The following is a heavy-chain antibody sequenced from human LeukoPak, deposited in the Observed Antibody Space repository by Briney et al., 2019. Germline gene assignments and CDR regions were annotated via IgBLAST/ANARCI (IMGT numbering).Heavy chain of an antibody. Sequence: PGGSLRLSCAASGFTFSSYGMSWVRQAPGKGLEWVSAISGSGGSTYYADSVKGRFTISRDNSKNTLYLQMNSLRAEDTAVYYCAKGRWEPPQVLADPWGQGTLVTVSS. D-gene: IGHD1-26*01. CDR1: GFTFSSYG. CDR3: AKGRWEPPQVLADP. J-gene: IGHJ5*02. CDR2: ISGSGGST. V-gene: IGHV3-23*01.